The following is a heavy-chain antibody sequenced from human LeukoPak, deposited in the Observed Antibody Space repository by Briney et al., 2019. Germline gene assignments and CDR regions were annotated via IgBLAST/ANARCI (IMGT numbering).Heavy chain of an antibody. CDR3: ARDLDQYNGRFGGFGHDF. J-gene: IGHJ4*02. D-gene: IGHD3-10*01. CDR1: GYTFINYG. CDR2: ISAYNGNT. Sequence: GASVKVSCKSSGYTFINYGINWVRQAPGQGLEWMGWISAYNGNTNYAQSPQGRVTMTTDTSTSTVYMEMRSLTSDDTAVYYCARDLDQYNGRFGGFGHDFWGQGTLVTVSS. V-gene: IGHV1-18*01.